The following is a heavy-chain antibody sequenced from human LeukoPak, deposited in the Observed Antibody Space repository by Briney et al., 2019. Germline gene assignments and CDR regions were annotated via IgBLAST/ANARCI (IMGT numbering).Heavy chain of an antibody. Sequence: GGSLRLSCAASGFTFSSYSMNWVLQAPGKGLEWVSYISSSSSTIYYADSVKGRFTISRDNAKNSLYLQMNSLRAEDTAVYYCARGGYNWNDGNWFDPWGQGTLVTVSS. J-gene: IGHJ5*02. CDR3: ARGGYNWNDGNWFDP. D-gene: IGHD1-20*01. V-gene: IGHV3-48*01. CDR2: ISSSSSTI. CDR1: GFTFSSYS.